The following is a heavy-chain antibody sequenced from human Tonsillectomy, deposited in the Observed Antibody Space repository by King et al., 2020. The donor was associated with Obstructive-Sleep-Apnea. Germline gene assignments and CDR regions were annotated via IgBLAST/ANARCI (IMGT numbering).Heavy chain of an antibody. D-gene: IGHD3-10*01. V-gene: IGHV4-38-2*02. CDR3: ARVGTMVRGVSSYFHY. CDR1: GYSISSGYY. J-gene: IGHJ4*02. Sequence: VQLQESGPGLVKPSETLSLTCTVSGYSISSGYYWGWIRQPPGKGLEWIGSIYYSGTTYYNTSLKSRVTISVDTSKNQFSLKLSSVTAADTAVYWCARVGTMVRGVSSYFHYWGQGTLVTVSS. CDR2: IYYSGTT.